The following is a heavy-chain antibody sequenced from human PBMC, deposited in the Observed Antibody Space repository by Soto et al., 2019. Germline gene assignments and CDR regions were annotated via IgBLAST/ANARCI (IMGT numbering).Heavy chain of an antibody. CDR2: ISYDGSNK. J-gene: IGHJ4*02. V-gene: IGHV3-30*18. CDR3: AKDREGAAVHPPDY. CDR1: GFTFSSYG. Sequence: QVQLVESGGGVVQPGRSLRLSCAASGFTFSSYGMHWVRQAPGKGLEWVAVISYDGSNKYYADSVKGRFTISRDNSKNTLYLKMNSMRAEDTAVYYCAKDREGAAVHPPDYWGQGTLVTVSS. D-gene: IGHD6-13*01.